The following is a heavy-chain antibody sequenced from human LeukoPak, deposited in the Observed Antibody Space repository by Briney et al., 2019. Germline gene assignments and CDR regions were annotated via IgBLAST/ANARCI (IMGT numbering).Heavy chain of an antibody. J-gene: IGHJ6*02. D-gene: IGHD3-22*01. CDR2: ISSSSSTI. Sequence: GGSLRLSCAASGFTFSSYSMNWVRQAPGKGLEWVSYISSSSSTIYYADSVKGRFTISRDNAKNSLYLQMNSLRAEDTAVYYCARDRYYYEGNYYYYGMDVWGQGTTVTVSS. CDR1: GFTFSSYS. V-gene: IGHV3-48*04. CDR3: ARDRYYYEGNYYYYGMDV.